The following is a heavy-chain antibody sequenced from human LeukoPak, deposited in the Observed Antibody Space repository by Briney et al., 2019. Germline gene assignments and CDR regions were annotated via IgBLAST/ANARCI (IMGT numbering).Heavy chain of an antibody. J-gene: IGHJ4*02. CDR1: GYTFTSYG. Sequence: ASVKVSCKASGYTFTSYGISWVRQAPGQGLEWMGWINAYNGNTNYAQKLQGRVTMTTDTSTSTAYMELRSLRSDDTAVYYCARVRGKHPGGYEFDYWGQGTLVTVSS. CDR2: INAYNGNT. CDR3: ARVRGKHPGGYEFDY. V-gene: IGHV1-18*01. D-gene: IGHD5-12*01.